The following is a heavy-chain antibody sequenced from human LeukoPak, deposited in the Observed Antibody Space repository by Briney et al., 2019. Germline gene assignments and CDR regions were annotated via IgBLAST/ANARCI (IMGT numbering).Heavy chain of an antibody. Sequence: SETLSLTCAVYGGSFSGYYWSWIRQPPGKGLEWIGEINHSGSTNYNPSLKSRVTISVDTSKNQFFLKLSSVTAADTAVYYCARRRYSSRGHYFDYWGQGTLVTVSS. CDR2: INHSGST. J-gene: IGHJ4*02. CDR1: GGSFSGYY. D-gene: IGHD6-13*01. CDR3: ARRRYSSRGHYFDY. V-gene: IGHV4-34*01.